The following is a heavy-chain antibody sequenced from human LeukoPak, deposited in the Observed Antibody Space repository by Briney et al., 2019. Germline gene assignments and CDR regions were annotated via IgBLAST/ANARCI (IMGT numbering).Heavy chain of an antibody. J-gene: IGHJ6*03. V-gene: IGHV3-30*18. Sequence: GGSLRLSCTASGFMFTRYGMHWVRQAPGKGLEWVAGISYDGSNIYYADSVKGRFTISRDNSKNTLYLQMNSLRAEDTAVYYCAKDGIAYCGGDCFSEDYYYYMDVWGKGTTVTVSS. CDR2: ISYDGSNI. CDR1: GFMFTRYG. CDR3: AKDGIAYCGGDCFSEDYYYYMDV. D-gene: IGHD2-21*01.